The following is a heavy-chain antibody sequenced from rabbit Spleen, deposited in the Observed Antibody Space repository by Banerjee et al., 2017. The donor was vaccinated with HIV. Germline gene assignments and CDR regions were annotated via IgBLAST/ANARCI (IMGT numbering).Heavy chain of an antibody. D-gene: IGHD4-1*01. CDR2: IDPVFGIT. J-gene: IGHJ6*01. V-gene: IGHV1S40*01. CDR1: GFTLSSYY. CDR3: ARDLTDVIGWNFGW. Sequence: QSLEESGGDLVKPGASLTLTCTASGFTLSSYYMNWVRQAPGKGLEWIGYIDPVFGITYYANWVNGRFSISKSSSTTVTLQMTSLTAADTATYFCARDLTDVIGWNFGWWGPGTLVTVS.